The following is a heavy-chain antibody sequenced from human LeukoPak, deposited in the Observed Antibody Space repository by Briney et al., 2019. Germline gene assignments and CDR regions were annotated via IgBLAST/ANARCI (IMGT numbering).Heavy chain of an antibody. Sequence: GGSLRLSCAASGFTFTNFAMTWVRQAPGEGLEWVSSISPSNKAYYADSVKGRFTTSRAASKNTMYLQMSTLRADDTAIYFCAKATPYGTTWAGGFDLWGQGTMVTVSS. CDR1: GFTFTNFA. V-gene: IGHV3-23*01. CDR2: ISPSNKA. J-gene: IGHJ3*01. D-gene: IGHD2-15*01. CDR3: AKATPYGTTWAGGFDL.